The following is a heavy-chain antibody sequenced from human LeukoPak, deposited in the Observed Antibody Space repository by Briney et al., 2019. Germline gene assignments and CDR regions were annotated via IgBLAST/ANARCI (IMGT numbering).Heavy chain of an antibody. D-gene: IGHD3-22*01. Sequence: SETLSLTCTVSGGSISTYYWSWSLQPPGKGLERIGYIYYSGSTNYNPSLKSRVTLSVDTSKNHFSLKLSYVTDADTAVYYCARDQYYFDRGAFDIRAQGTMVAVSS. V-gene: IGHV4-59*01. J-gene: IGHJ3*02. CDR1: GGSISTYY. CDR2: IYYSGST. CDR3: ARDQYYFDRGAFDI.